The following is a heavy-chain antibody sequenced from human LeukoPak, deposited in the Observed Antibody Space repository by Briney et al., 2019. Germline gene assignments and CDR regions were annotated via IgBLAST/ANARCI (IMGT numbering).Heavy chain of an antibody. CDR3: AVKKGVDYDFWSGYYAD. CDR2: IYYSGST. J-gene: IGHJ4*02. V-gene: IGHV4-39*01. CDR1: GGSISSSSYY. Sequence: PSETLSLTCTVPGGSISSSSYYWGWIRQPPGKGLEWIGSIYYSGSTYYNPSLKSRVTISVDTSKNQFSLKLSSVTAADTAVYYCAVKKGVDYDFWSGYYADWGQGTLVTVSS. D-gene: IGHD3-3*01.